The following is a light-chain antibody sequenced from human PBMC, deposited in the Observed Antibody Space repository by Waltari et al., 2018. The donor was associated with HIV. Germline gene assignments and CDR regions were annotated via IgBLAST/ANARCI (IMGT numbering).Light chain of an antibody. J-gene: IGKJ1*01. CDR1: QSISSW. CDR3: QQYNSPWT. V-gene: IGKV1-5*03. CDR2: KAS. Sequence: DIQMTQSPSTLSASVGDRVTITCRASQSISSWLAWYQQKTGKAPKRQIYKASSLESGVPSRFSGRGSGTEFTLTIRSLQPDDFATYYCQQYNSPWTFGQGTKVEIK.